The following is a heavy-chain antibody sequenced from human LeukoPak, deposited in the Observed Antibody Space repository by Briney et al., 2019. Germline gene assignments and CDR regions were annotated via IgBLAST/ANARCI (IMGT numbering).Heavy chain of an antibody. CDR3: ARDLGYSSSPGEDV. Sequence: GASVKVSCKASGYTFTGYYMHWVRQAPGQGLEWMGWINPNSGGTNYAQKFQGRVTMTRDTSISTACMELSRLRSDDTAVYYCARDLGYSSSPGEDVWGQGTTVTVSS. CDR2: INPNSGGT. D-gene: IGHD6-6*01. J-gene: IGHJ6*02. V-gene: IGHV1-2*02. CDR1: GYTFTGYY.